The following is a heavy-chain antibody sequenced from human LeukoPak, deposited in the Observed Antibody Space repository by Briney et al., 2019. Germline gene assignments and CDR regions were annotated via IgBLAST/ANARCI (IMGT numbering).Heavy chain of an antibody. D-gene: IGHD4-17*01. V-gene: IGHV4-59*01. CDR3: ARGIESYGDYGY. CDR1: GGSIRGSY. J-gene: IGHJ4*02. CDR2: MYNSGST. Sequence: SETLSLTCTLSGGSIRGSYWSWIRQPPGKGLEWIAYMYNSGSTNYNPSLKSRVTVSIDTSKNQFSLKLSSLTAADTAIYYCARGIESYGDYGYWGQGILVTVSS.